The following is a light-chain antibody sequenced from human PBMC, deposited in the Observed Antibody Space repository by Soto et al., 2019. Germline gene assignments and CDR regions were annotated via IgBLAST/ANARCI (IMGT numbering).Light chain of an antibody. CDR1: SSDVNSYNY. V-gene: IGLV2-14*01. CDR3: SSYAGSDVFV. Sequence: QSALTQPASVSGSPGQSITISCTGTSSDVNSYNYVSWYQQHPGKAPKVLIYDVSNRPSGVSHRFSGSRSGNTASLTVSGLQTEDEADYYCSSYAGSDVFVFGTGTKLTVL. CDR2: DVS. J-gene: IGLJ1*01.